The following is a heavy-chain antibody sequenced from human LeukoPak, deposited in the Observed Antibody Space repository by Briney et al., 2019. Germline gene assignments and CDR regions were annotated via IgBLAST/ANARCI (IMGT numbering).Heavy chain of an antibody. J-gene: IGHJ6*03. CDR1: GFTFSSYA. CDR3: ARAIKDPNYYYYYYMDV. Sequence: GGSLRLSCAASGFTFSSYAMSWVRQAPGKGLEWVSAISGSGGSTYYADSVKGRFTISRDNSKNTLYLQMNSLRAEDTAVYYCARAIKDPNYYYYYYMDVWGKGTTVTVSS. V-gene: IGHV3-23*01. CDR2: ISGSGGST.